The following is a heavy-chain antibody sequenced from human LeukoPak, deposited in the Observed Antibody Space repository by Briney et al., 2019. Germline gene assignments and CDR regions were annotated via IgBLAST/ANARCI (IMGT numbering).Heavy chain of an antibody. CDR1: GFTFSSYS. V-gene: IGHV3-21*01. D-gene: IGHD2-2*01. CDR2: ISSASIHV. J-gene: IGHJ4*02. CDR3: ARERCGSTSCPPDY. Sequence: GGSLRLSCAASGFTFSSYSMNWVRQAPGKGLEWVSSISSASIHVYYADSVKGRFTISRDNAKNSLYLQMNSLRAEDTAVYYCARERCGSTSCPPDYWGQGTLVTVSS.